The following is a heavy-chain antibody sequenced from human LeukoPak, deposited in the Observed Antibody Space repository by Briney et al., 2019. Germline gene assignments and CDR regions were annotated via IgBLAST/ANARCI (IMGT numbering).Heavy chain of an antibody. CDR1: GFTFSDYY. V-gene: IGHV3-11*01. Sequence: GGSLRLSCVASGFTFSDYYMSWIRQAPGKGLEWVSYISSSGSNTYYADSVKGRFTISRDNAKNSLYLQINSLRAEDTAVYYCARGIYDSSGYYYGLDVWGQGTTVTVSS. J-gene: IGHJ6*02. CDR3: ARGIYDSSGYYYGLDV. CDR2: ISSSGSNT. D-gene: IGHD3-22*01.